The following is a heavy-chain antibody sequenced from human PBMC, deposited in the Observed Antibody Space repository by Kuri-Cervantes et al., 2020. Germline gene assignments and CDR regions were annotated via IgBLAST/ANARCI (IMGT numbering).Heavy chain of an antibody. V-gene: IGHV3-7*04. CDR1: GFTVSSNY. J-gene: IGHJ1*01. D-gene: IGHD3-10*01. Sequence: GGSLRLSCAASGFTVSSNYMSWVRQAPGKGLEWVASIDRDGREIFYVDSVKGRFTISRDNAKNSLSLQMNSPRAEDTALYYCARGDDSRWFQDWGQGTLVTVSS. CDR3: ARGDDSRWFQD. CDR2: IDRDGREI.